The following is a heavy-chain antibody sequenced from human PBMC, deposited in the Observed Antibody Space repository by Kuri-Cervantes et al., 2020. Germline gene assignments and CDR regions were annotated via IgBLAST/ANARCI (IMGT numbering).Heavy chain of an antibody. CDR1: GFTFSSYG. V-gene: IGHV3-30*18. J-gene: IGHJ4*02. Sequence: GESLKISCAASGFTFSSYGMHWVRRAPGKGLEWVAVISYDGSNKYYADSVKGRFTISRDNSKNTLYLQMNSLRAEDTAVYYCAKDLRRVEGGYFDYWGQGTLVTVSS. CDR2: ISYDGSNK. CDR3: AKDLRRVEGGYFDY.